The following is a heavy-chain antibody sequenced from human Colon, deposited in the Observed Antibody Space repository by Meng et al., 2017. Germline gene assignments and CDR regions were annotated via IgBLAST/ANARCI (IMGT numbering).Heavy chain of an antibody. CDR1: GYSFTTFG. D-gene: IGHD3-22*01. J-gene: IGHJ4*02. Sequence: QVQLVQSGSELRKPGASVKVSCNASGYSFTTFGINWVRQAPGQGLEWLGWINTNTQEPTYAQGFTGRYAFSLDTSVSTAYLQISSLESEDTAVYYCARKASGYSYSTNWGQGTLVTVSS. V-gene: IGHV7-4-1*02. CDR2: INTNTQEP. CDR3: ARKASGYSYSTN.